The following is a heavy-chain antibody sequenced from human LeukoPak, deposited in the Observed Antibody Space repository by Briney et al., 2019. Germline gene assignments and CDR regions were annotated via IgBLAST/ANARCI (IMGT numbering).Heavy chain of an antibody. CDR3: ARKGLRWYHDAFDI. Sequence: SETLSLTCTVSGGSISSSSYYWGWIRQPPGKGLEWIGSIYYSGSTYYNPSLKSRVTISVDTSKNQFSLKLSSVTAADTAVYYCARKGLRWYHDAFDIWGQGTMVTVSS. V-gene: IGHV4-39*07. CDR2: IYYSGST. J-gene: IGHJ3*02. CDR1: GGSISSSSYY. D-gene: IGHD4-23*01.